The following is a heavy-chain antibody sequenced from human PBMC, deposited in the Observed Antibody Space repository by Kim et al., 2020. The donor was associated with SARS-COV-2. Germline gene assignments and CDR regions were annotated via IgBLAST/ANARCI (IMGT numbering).Heavy chain of an antibody. V-gene: IGHV3-9*01. CDR1: GFTFDEYA. CDR2: IFSSGRT. Sequence: GGSLRLSCAGSGFTFDEYAMHWVRQAPGKGLEWVSGIFSSGRTGYADSMKGRVTISRDNAKNLLYLQINSLTLEDTAFYYCIKDIVAGGADSWGPGTLVIVSS. D-gene: IGHD3-16*01. J-gene: IGHJ4*02. CDR3: IKDIVAGGADS.